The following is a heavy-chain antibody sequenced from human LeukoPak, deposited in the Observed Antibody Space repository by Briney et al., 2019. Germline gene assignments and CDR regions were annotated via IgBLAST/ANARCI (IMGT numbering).Heavy chain of an antibody. J-gene: IGHJ4*02. Sequence: GASVKVSCKASGYTFTSNALGWVRQAPGQGLEWMGWINTNTGNPTYAQGFTGRFVFSLDTSDNTAYLQISSLQAEDTAVYYCASFFCTSGLCYYLDYWGQGTLDTVSS. CDR3: ASFFCTSGLCYYLDY. CDR1: GYTFTSNA. D-gene: IGHD2-8*01. V-gene: IGHV7-4-1*02. CDR2: INTNTGNP.